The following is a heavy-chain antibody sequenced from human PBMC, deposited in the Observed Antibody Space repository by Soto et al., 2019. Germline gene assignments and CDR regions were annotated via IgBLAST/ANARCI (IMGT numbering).Heavy chain of an antibody. CDR3: ARDLGVEHQLLYGGGGHANWFDP. CDR2: IIPIFGTT. D-gene: IGHD2-2*02. J-gene: IGHJ5*02. Sequence: QVQLVQSGAEVKKPGSSVKVSCKASGGTFSSYAISWVRQAPGQGLEWMGGIIPIFGTTNYAQKFQGRVTITADESTSTAYMELSSLRSEDTAVYYCARDLGVEHQLLYGGGGHANWFDPWGQGTLVTVSS. V-gene: IGHV1-69*01. CDR1: GGTFSSYA.